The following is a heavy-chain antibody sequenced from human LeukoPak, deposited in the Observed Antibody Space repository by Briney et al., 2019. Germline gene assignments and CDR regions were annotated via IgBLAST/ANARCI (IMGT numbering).Heavy chain of an antibody. J-gene: IGHJ6*03. V-gene: IGHV5-51*01. CDR3: ARHGWGWSGYNYYMDV. CDR1: GYSFTSYW. Sequence: GESLQISCQGSGYSFTSYWIGWLRQMPGKGLEWMGTIYPGDSETKYSPSFEGRVTISADKSITTAYLQWSSLKASDTAMYFCARHGWGWSGYNYYMDVWGKGTTVTVSS. CDR2: IYPGDSET. D-gene: IGHD3-3*01.